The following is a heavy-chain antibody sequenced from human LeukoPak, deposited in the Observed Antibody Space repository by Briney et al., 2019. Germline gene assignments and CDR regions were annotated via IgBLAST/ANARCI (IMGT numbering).Heavy chain of an antibody. D-gene: IGHD6-13*01. CDR1: GFTFSSYA. CDR2: ISYDGSNK. V-gene: IGHV3-30-3*01. J-gene: IGHJ6*02. CDR3: ASDNSSSWFYYYYGMDV. Sequence: GGSLRLSCAASGFTFSSYAMHWVRQAPGKGLEWVAVISYDGSNKYYADSVKGRFTISRDNSKNTLYLQMNSLRAEDTAVYYCASDNSSSWFYYYYGMDVWGQGTTVTVSS.